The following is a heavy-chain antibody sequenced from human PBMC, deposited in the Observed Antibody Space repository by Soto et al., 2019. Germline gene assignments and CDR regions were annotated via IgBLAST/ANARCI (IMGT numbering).Heavy chain of an antibody. V-gene: IGHV3-48*03. Sequence: GGSLTLSCAASGFTFTSYEMNWVRPAPGKGLEWVSYISSSVSTIYYADSVKDRFTISRDNANNSLYLQMNGLRADDTAVYYGARKAAVADTDVFDYWGQGTLVTVSS. CDR3: ARKAAVADTDVFDY. CDR1: GFTFTSYE. J-gene: IGHJ4*02. D-gene: IGHD6-19*01. CDR2: ISSSVSTI.